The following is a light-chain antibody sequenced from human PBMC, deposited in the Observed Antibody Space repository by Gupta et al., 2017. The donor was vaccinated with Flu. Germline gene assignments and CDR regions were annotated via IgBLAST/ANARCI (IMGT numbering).Light chain of an antibody. V-gene: IGLV3-21*02. CDR1: NIGSKS. CDR3: QVWDRSSDHWV. CDR2: DDS. J-gene: IGLJ3*02. Sequence: SYVLTQPPSVSVAPGQTDRITCGGNNIGSKSVHWYQQKPGQAPVLVVYDDSGRPSGIPERFSGSNSGNTATLTISRVEAGDEADYYCQVWDRSSDHWVFGGGTKLTVL.